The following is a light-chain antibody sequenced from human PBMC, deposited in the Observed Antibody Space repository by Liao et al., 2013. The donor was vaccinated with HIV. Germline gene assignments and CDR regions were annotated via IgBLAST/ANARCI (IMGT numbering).Light chain of an antibody. CDR2: KDS. CDR1: NLGDKH. V-gene: IGLV3-1*01. J-gene: IGLJ1*01. CDR3: QTWDNNINYV. Sequence: SYELTQPPSVSVSPGQTASITCSGQNLGDKHASWYQQKPGQAPVLVIYKDSERPSGIPERFSGSNSGNTATLTISGTQAMDEADYYCQTWDNNINYVFGTGTKVTVL.